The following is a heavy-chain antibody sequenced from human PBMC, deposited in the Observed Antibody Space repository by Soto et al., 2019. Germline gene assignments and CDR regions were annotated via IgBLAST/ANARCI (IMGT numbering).Heavy chain of an antibody. CDR3: TKSDGCGGGACYTGTYYYFDV. CDR2: ISESGHHT. J-gene: IGHJ2*01. CDR1: GFPSSTYA. V-gene: IGHV3-23*01. D-gene: IGHD3-16*02. Sequence: GGSLRLSCAASGFPSSTYALNWVRQAPGKGPEWVSTISESGHHTHYADSVKGRFTISRDKSKNTLSLQMNSLRVDDTAIYYCTKSDGCGGGACYTGTYYYFDVWGRGTLVTVSS.